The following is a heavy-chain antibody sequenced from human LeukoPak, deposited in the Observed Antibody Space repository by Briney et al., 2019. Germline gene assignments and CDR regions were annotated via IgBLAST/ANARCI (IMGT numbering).Heavy chain of an antibody. CDR2: ISYSGST. V-gene: IGHV4-59*11. J-gene: IGHJ4*02. Sequence: SETLSLTCTVSGVSIRSHYWIWIRQPPGKGLEWIGHISYSGSTNYNPSLKSRVTISVDTSKNQFSLRLSSVTAADTAVYYCARDGEGDEGWEYLGQGTLVTVSS. D-gene: IGHD1-26*01. CDR1: GVSIRSHY. CDR3: ARDGEGDEGWEY.